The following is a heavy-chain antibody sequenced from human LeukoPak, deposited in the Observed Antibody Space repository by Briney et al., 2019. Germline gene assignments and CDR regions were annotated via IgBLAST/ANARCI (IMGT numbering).Heavy chain of an antibody. J-gene: IGHJ3*02. Sequence: GRSLRLSCAASGFTFDDYAMHWVRQAPGKGLEWVSGISWNSGSIGYADSVKGRFTISRDNSKNTLYLQMNSLRAEDTAVYYCARGTTVTTYLATNAFDIWGQGTMVTVSS. CDR2: ISWNSGSI. D-gene: IGHD4-17*01. V-gene: IGHV3-9*01. CDR1: GFTFDDYA. CDR3: ARGTTVTTYLATNAFDI.